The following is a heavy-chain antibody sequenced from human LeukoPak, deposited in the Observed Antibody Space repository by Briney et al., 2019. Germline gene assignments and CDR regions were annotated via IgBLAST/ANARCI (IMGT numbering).Heavy chain of an antibody. V-gene: IGHV1-18*01. CDR2: ISAYNGNT. CDR3: ARTYDSDSRGHDFFQH. CDR1: GYTFTSYG. J-gene: IGHJ1*01. D-gene: IGHD3-22*01. Sequence: ASVKVSCKASGYTFTSYGISWVRQAPGQGLEWMGWISAYNGNTNYAQKLQGRVTMTTDTSTSTAYMELRSLRSDDTAVYYCARTYDSDSRGHDFFQHWGQGTLVTVSS.